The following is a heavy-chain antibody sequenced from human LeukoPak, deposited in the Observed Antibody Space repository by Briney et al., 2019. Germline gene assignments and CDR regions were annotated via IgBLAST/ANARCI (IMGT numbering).Heavy chain of an antibody. CDR1: GGSISSYY. CDR3: AREVAYSGRYGGMDV. CDR2: IYYSGST. D-gene: IGHD1-26*01. Sequence: PSETLFLTCTVSGGSISSYYWSWIRQPPGKGLEWIGYIYYSGSTNYNPSLKSRVTISVDTSRNQFSLKLSSVTAADTAVYYCAREVAYSGRYGGMDVWGKGTTVTVSS. V-gene: IGHV4-59*01. J-gene: IGHJ6*04.